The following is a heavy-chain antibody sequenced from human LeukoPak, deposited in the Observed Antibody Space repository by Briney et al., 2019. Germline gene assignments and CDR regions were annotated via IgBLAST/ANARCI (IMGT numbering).Heavy chain of an antibody. V-gene: IGHV4-59*08. CDR1: GASVSDYY. Sequence: SETLSLTCTVSGASVSDYYWSWIRQPPGKGLEWIGYIYYTGSTNYNPSLKSRVTMSVDTSKNQISLKLSSVTAADSAVYYCVRRVRYFGQNDYWGQGTPV. J-gene: IGHJ4*02. CDR3: VRRVRYFGQNDY. CDR2: IYYTGST. D-gene: IGHD3-9*01.